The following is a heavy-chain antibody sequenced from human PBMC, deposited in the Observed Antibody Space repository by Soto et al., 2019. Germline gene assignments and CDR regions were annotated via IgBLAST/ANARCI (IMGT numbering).Heavy chain of an antibody. CDR3: AIESTLDIGYYFYY. CDR1: GFTFSSYG. D-gene: IGHD3-10*01. Sequence: QVQLVESGGGVVQPGRSLRLSCAASGFTFSSYGMHWVRQAPGKGLEWVAVIWYDGSNKYYADSVKGRFTISRENSKNTPYLEINSLGAEDTAGYFCAIESTLDIGYYFYYWGQGARVTGSS. J-gene: IGHJ4*02. CDR2: IWYDGSNK. V-gene: IGHV3-33*01.